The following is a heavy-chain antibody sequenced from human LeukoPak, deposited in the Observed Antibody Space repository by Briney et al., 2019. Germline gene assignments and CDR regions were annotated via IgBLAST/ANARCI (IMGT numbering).Heavy chain of an antibody. Sequence: SETLSLTCTVSGYSISSGYYWGWIRQSPGKGLEWIGSIYHTGSTYYNPSLKSRVTISVDTSKNQFSLKLSSVTAADTAVYYCARDSIVVVVGGSPGDCWGQGTLVTVSS. D-gene: IGHD2-15*01. CDR3: ARDSIVVVVGGSPGDC. CDR2: IYHTGST. CDR1: GYSISSGYY. V-gene: IGHV4-38-2*02. J-gene: IGHJ4*02.